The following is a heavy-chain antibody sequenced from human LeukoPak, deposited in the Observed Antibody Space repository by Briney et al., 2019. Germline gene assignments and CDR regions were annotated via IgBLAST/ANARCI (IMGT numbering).Heavy chain of an antibody. Sequence: ASVKVSCKASGGTFNNYAMSWVRQAPGQGLEWMGGIIPIFGTTNYAQKFRGRVTITADKSTSTAYMELSSLRSEDTGVYYCARVRSAVTTSSRGPFDYWGQGTLVTVSS. CDR1: GGTFNNYA. V-gene: IGHV1-69*06. J-gene: IGHJ4*02. D-gene: IGHD4-17*01. CDR3: ARVRSAVTTSSRGPFDY. CDR2: IIPIFGTT.